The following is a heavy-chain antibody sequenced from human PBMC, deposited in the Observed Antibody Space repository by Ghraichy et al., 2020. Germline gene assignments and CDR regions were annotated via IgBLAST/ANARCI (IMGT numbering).Heavy chain of an antibody. D-gene: IGHD2-2*02. CDR2: IDYSGST. CDR3: ARQIGTCTTSTCYNYYGMDV. Sequence: SQTLSLTCSVSGGSISSSSYYWGWIRQPPGKGLEWIGNIDYSGSTYYTPSLKSRVTVSVDTSKNQFSLKLSSVTAADTAVYYFARQIGTCTTSTCYNYYGMDVWGQGSTVTVSS. V-gene: IGHV4-39*01. J-gene: IGHJ6*02. CDR1: GGSISSSSYY.